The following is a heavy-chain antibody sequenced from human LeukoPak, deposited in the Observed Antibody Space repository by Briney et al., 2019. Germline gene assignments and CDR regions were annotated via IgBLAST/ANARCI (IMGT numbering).Heavy chain of an antibody. Sequence: GGSLRLSCAASGFTFSSYSMNWVRQAPGKGLEWVSYITSSSSTIQYADSAKGRFTVSRDNAKNSLYLQMNSLRAEDTAVYYCARGTAYYVNDYWGQGALVTVSS. J-gene: IGHJ4*02. CDR3: ARGTAYYVNDY. CDR1: GFTFSSYS. D-gene: IGHD1-26*01. V-gene: IGHV3-48*01. CDR2: ITSSSSTI.